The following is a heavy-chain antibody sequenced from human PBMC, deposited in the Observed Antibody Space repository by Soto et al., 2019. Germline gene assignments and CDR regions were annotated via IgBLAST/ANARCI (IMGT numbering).Heavy chain of an antibody. D-gene: IGHD3-9*01. J-gene: IGHJ2*01. V-gene: IGHV4-34*01. Sequence: QVQLQQWGAGPLRPLETLSLTCGVSGGSFSGYYWAWIRQSPGKGLEWIGEINDRGSINYNPSLKSRVSISVVTSKNHCSLNLRSVTAADTAVYYCARESHDILTGPPWVWYFDLWGRGTLVTVSS. CDR1: GGSFSGYY. CDR3: ARESHDILTGPPWVWYFDL. CDR2: INDRGSI.